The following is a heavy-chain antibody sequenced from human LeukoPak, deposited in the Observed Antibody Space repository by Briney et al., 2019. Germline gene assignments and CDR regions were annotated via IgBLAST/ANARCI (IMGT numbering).Heavy chain of an antibody. D-gene: IGHD3-10*01. V-gene: IGHV5-51*01. CDR1: GYSFTNYW. CDR3: ARGPYGYASSATLGSYNWFDP. CDR2: IYPGGSHT. Sequence: GESLKISCKGSGYSFTNYWIGWVRQMPGKGLEWMGIIYPGGSHTRYSPSFQDQVTISADKSINTAYLQWSSLKASDTAMYYCARGPYGYASSATLGSYNWFDPWGQGTLVTVSS. J-gene: IGHJ5*02.